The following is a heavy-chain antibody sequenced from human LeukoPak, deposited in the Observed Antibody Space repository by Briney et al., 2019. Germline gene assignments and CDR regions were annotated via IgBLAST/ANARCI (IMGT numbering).Heavy chain of an antibody. CDR3: ARDHTWYSSSWLIDY. Sequence: ASVKVSCKASGYTFTGYYTHWVRQAPGQGLEWMGWINPNSGGTNYAQKFQGRVTMTRDTSISTAYMELSRLRSDDTAVYYCARDHTWYSSSWLIDYWGQGTLVTVSS. V-gene: IGHV1-2*02. CDR2: INPNSGGT. D-gene: IGHD6-13*01. CDR1: GYTFTGYY. J-gene: IGHJ4*02.